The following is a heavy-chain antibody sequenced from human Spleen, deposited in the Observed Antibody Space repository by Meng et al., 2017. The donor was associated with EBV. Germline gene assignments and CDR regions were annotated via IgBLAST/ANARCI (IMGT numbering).Heavy chain of an antibody. J-gene: IGHJ5*02. CDR3: AHKTTGIYFRLFDP. D-gene: IGHD1-1*01. V-gene: IGHV2-5*02. CDR2: MHWDDYK. Sequence: QNSSKDPVPSRGKPPQTLPLTCTFPGFSPTTTGAGVGWCRQPPGKALEWLTVMHWDDYKRYSPSLKVRLTITKDTSKNQVALTMTNMDPVDTGTYYCAHKTTGIYFRLFDPWGQGILVTVSS. CDR1: GFSPTTTGAG.